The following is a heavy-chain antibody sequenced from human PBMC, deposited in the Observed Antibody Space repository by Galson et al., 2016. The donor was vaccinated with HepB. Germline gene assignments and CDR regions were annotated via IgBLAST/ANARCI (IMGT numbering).Heavy chain of an antibody. CDR2: IDGESGII. CDR1: EFTFSTYS. J-gene: IGHJ4*02. CDR3: ARDGTGTGSYSGAFY. Sequence: SLRLSCAASEFTFSTYSMNWVRQSPGKGLEWIAYIDGESGIILYADSVKGRFIISRDNAENSLHLQMNTLRGEDTAVYYCARDGTGTGSYSGAFYWGQGALVTVSS. V-gene: IGHV3-48*04. D-gene: IGHD1-26*01.